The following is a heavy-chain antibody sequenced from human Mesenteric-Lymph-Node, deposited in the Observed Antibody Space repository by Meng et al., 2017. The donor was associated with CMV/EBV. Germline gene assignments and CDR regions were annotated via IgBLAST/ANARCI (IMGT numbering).Heavy chain of an antibody. CDR1: GFTFSDYY. CDR2: ISSSGSTI. CDR3: ARPTLVYSMRVGMDV. D-gene: IGHD4-11*01. Sequence: GESLKISCAASGFTFSDYYMSWIRQAPGKGLEWVSYISSSGSTIYYADSVKGRFTISRDNAKNSLYLQMNSLRAEDTAVYYCARPTLVYSMRVGMDVWGQGTTVTVSS. J-gene: IGHJ6*02. V-gene: IGHV3-11*04.